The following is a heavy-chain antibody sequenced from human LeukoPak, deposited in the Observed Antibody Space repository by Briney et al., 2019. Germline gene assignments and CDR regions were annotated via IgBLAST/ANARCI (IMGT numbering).Heavy chain of an antibody. CDR2: IIPLLGTA. D-gene: IGHD2-15*01. CDR3: ARVSEGPHCSGGSCYEDY. J-gene: IGHJ4*02. V-gene: IGHV1-69*13. CDR1: GDTFNSYA. Sequence: ASVKVSCKTSGDTFNSYALSWVRQAPGQGLEWMGTIIPLLGTADYTQKLQGRVTITADESTSTAYMELSSLRSEDTAVYYCARVSEGPHCSGGSCYEDYWGQGTQVIVSS.